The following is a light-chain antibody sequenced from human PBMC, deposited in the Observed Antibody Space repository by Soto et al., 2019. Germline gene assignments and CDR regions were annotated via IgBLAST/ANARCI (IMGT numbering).Light chain of an antibody. CDR2: DVS. Sequence: ALTQPASVSGSPGQSITISCTGTSSDVGGYNYVSWYQQHPGKAPKLMIYDVSNRPSGVSNRFSGSKSVNTASLTISGLQGEDEADYYCSSYTSSSTVVFGGGTKVTVL. J-gene: IGLJ2*01. CDR1: SSDVGGYNY. CDR3: SSYTSSSTVV. V-gene: IGLV2-14*01.